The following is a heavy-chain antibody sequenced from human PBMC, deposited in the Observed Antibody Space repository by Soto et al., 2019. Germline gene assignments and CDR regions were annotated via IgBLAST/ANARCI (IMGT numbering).Heavy chain of an antibody. CDR2: ISYDGSNK. CDR3: AKDRGRGEPPMGSWFDP. V-gene: IGHV3-30*18. CDR1: GFTFSSYG. D-gene: IGHD3-10*01. J-gene: IGHJ5*02. Sequence: QVQLVESGGGVVQPGRSLRLSCAASGFTFSSYGMHWVRQAPGKGLEWVAVISYDGSNKYYADSVKGRFTISRDNSKNTLYLQMNSLRAEDTAVYYCAKDRGRGEPPMGSWFDPWGQGTLVTVSS.